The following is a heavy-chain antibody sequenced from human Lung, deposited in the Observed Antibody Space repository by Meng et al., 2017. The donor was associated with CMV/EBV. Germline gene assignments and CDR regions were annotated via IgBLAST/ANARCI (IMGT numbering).Heavy chain of an antibody. CDR3: AHIIAARPFDY. V-gene: IGHV2-5*02. CDR2: IYWDDDR. D-gene: IGHD6-6*01. Sequence: QITLKESGPTLVKPTQTLTLTCTFAGFSLTTRGGGVGWIRQPPGKALEWLALIYWDDDRRYRPSLKSRLTITKDTSKNQVVLSMTNMDPVDAATYYCAHIIAARPFDYWGQGALVTVSS. CDR1: GFSLTTRGGG. J-gene: IGHJ4*02.